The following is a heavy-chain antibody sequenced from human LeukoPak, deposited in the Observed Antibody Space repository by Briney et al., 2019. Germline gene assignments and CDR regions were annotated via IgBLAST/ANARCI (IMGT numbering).Heavy chain of an antibody. Sequence: PSETLSLTCTVSGGSISSSSYYWGWLRQPPGKGLEWIGSIYYSGSTYYNPSLKSRVTISVDTSKNQFSLKLSSVTAADTAVYYCARVDSHNWFDPWGQGTLVTVSS. CDR3: ARVDSHNWFDP. J-gene: IGHJ5*02. CDR2: IYYSGST. CDR1: GGSISSSSYY. V-gene: IGHV4-39*01.